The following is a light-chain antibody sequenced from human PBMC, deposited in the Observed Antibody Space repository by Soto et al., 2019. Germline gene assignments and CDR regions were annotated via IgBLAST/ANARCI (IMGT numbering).Light chain of an antibody. Sequence: DVQMTQSPSTLSASVGDRVTITCRASQSISSWLAWYQQIPGKAPKLLIYKASSLKSGVPSRFSGSGSGTEFTLTITSLQPDDFATYYCQQYSSFSRTFGQGTKVEIK. CDR2: KAS. V-gene: IGKV1-5*03. J-gene: IGKJ1*01. CDR1: QSISSW. CDR3: QQYSSFSRT.